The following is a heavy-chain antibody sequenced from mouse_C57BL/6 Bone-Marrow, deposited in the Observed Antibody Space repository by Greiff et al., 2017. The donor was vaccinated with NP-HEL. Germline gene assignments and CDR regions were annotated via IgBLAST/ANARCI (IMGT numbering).Heavy chain of an antibody. D-gene: IGHD1-1*01. Sequence: EVQVVESGGDLVKPGGSLKLSCAASGFTFSSYGMSWVRQTPDKRLEWVATISSGGSYTYYPDSVKGRFTISRDNAKNTLYLQMSSLKSEDTAMYYCARQGVYYGSSLFDYWGQGTTLTVSS. CDR2: ISSGGSYT. J-gene: IGHJ2*01. CDR3: ARQGVYYGSSLFDY. V-gene: IGHV5-6*01. CDR1: GFTFSSYG.